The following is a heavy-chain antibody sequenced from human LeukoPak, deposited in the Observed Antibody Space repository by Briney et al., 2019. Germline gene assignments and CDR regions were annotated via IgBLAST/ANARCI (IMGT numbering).Heavy chain of an antibody. D-gene: IGHD6-13*01. Sequence: GASVKVSCKASGYTFTSYYMHWVRQAPGQGLEWMGLINPTGGSTGYAQKFQGRVTITADKSTSTAYMELSSLRSEDTAVYYCARADPYSSSWYDWGQGTLVTVSS. CDR1: GYTFTSYY. CDR3: ARADPYSSSWYD. CDR2: INPTGGST. V-gene: IGHV1-46*01. J-gene: IGHJ4*02.